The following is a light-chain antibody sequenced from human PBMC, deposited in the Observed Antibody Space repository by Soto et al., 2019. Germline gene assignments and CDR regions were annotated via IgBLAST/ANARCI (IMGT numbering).Light chain of an antibody. CDR2: GAS. CDR3: QQYGSAPPLYT. J-gene: IGKJ2*01. CDR1: QSVSSSY. Sequence: EIVLTQSPGTLSLSPGERATLSCRASQSVSSSYLAWYQQKPGQAPRLLIYGASSRATGIPDRFSGSGSGTDFTLTISRLEPEDFAVYYCQQYGSAPPLYTFGQGPKLEMK. V-gene: IGKV3-20*01.